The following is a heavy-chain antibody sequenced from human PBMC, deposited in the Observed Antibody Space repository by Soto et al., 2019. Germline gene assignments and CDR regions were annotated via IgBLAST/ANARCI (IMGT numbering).Heavy chain of an antibody. Sequence: SXARARTRTVSGGSIRRSSYYWGGIRHPPGKGLEWVGSIYYSGSPYYNPSLKNRVTISVDTSKNQFSLKLSSVTAADTAVYFCASGARLLYYGMDVWGQGTTVTVSS. CDR2: IYYSGSP. D-gene: IGHD1-26*01. CDR3: ASGARLLYYGMDV. V-gene: IGHV4-39*01. J-gene: IGHJ6*02. CDR1: GGSIRRSSYY.